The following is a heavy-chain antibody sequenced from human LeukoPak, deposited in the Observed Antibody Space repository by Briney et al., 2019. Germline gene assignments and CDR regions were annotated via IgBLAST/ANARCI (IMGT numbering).Heavy chain of an antibody. CDR2: INPNSGGT. V-gene: IGHV1-2*02. J-gene: IGHJ6*02. Sequence: GASVKVSCKASGYTFTGYYMHWVRQAPGHGLEWMGWINPNSGGTNYPQKLQGRVTMTRDTSISTAYMELSRLRSDDTAVYYWSRDLTMVRGVSTKYYYYGMDVWGQGTTVTVSS. D-gene: IGHD3-10*01. CDR3: SRDLTMVRGVSTKYYYYGMDV. CDR1: GYTFTGYY.